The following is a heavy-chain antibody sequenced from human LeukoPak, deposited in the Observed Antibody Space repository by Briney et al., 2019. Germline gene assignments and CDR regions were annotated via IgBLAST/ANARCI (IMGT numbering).Heavy chain of an antibody. CDR1: GYTFTGYY. J-gene: IGHJ4*02. CDR3: ARDLVWYNWNPVTNVDY. CDR2: TNPNSGGT. D-gene: IGHD1-20*01. V-gene: IGHV1-2*02. Sequence: ASVKVSCMASGYTFTGYYMHWVRQAPGQGLEWMGWTNPNSGGTNYAQKFQGRVTMTSDTSISTAYMELSRLRSDDTAVYYCARDLVWYNWNPVTNVDYWGQGTLVTVSS.